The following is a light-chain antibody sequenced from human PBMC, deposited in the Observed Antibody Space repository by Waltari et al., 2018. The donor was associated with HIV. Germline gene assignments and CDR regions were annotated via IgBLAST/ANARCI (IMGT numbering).Light chain of an antibody. CDR2: AAS. CDR3: QQADSLPLT. CDR1: PDISRS. V-gene: IGKV1-12*01. J-gene: IGKJ4*01. Sequence: DIQLTQSPSSVSASVGDTVTVTCRASPDISRSLAWYQQKPGKAPELLIFAASTLQSGVSSRFRGSGSGTSFTLTINTLQTEDFATYYCQQADSLPLTFGGGTKVEI.